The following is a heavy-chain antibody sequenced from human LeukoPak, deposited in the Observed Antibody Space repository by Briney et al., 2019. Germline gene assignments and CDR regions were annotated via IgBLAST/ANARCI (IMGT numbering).Heavy chain of an antibody. D-gene: IGHD6-19*01. CDR1: GYSFTSYC. V-gene: IGHV5-51*01. J-gene: IGHJ4*02. CDR3: ARSGIAVADPFDY. CDR2: IYPGDSDT. Sequence: GESLKISFKGSGYSFTSYCIGWVRQMPGKGLEWMGIIYPGDSDTRYSPSFQGQVTISADKSISTAYLQWSSLKASDTAMYYCARSGIAVADPFDYWGQGTLVTVSS.